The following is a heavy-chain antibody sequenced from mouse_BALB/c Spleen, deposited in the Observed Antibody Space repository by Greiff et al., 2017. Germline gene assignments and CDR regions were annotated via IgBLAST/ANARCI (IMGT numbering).Heavy chain of an antibody. CDR3: ARRDYGNYFDY. CDR2: IDPANGNT. CDR1: GFNIKDTY. V-gene: IGHV14-3*02. D-gene: IGHD2-1*01. J-gene: IGHJ2*01. Sequence: EVKLVESGAELVKPGASVKLSCTASGFNIKDTYMHWVKQRPEQGLEWIGRIDPANGNTKYDPKFQGKATITADTSSNTAYLQLSSLTSEDTAVYYCARRDYGNYFDYGGQGTTLTVSS.